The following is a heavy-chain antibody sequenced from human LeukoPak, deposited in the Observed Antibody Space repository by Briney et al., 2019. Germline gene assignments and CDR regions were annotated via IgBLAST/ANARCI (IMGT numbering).Heavy chain of an antibody. CDR2: INPSGGST. D-gene: IGHD6-19*01. J-gene: IGHJ3*02. CDR1: GYTFTSYY. CDR3: ARDLHGRWLVQNNAFDI. V-gene: IGHV1-46*01. Sequence: GASVTASCTASGYTFTSYYMHWVRQAPGQGLEWMGIINPSGGSTSYAQKFQGRVTMTRDTSTSTVYMELSSLRSEDTAVYYCARDLHGRWLVQNNAFDIWGQGTMVTVSS.